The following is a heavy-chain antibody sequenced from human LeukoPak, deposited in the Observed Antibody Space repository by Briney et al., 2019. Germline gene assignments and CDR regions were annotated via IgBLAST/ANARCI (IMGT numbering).Heavy chain of an antibody. J-gene: IGHJ4*02. V-gene: IGHV4-31*03. Sequence: SETLSLTCTVSGGSISSGGYYWSWIRQHPGKGLEWIGYIYYSGSTYYNPSLKSRVTISVDTSKNQFSLKLSSVTAADTAVYYCARVDTAMVSFDYWGQGTLVTVSS. CDR3: ARVDTAMVSFDY. CDR1: GGSISSGGYY. D-gene: IGHD5-18*01. CDR2: IYYSGST.